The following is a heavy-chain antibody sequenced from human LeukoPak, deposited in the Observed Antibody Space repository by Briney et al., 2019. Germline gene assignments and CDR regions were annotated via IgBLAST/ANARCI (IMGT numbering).Heavy chain of an antibody. V-gene: IGHV4-30-2*01. D-gene: IGHD1-26*01. Sequence: PSETLSLTCTVSGGSISSGGYYWSWIRQPPGMGLEWIGYIYHSGSTYYNPSLKSRVTISVDRSKNQFSLKLSSVTAADTAVYYCARDPGSIVGASFDYWGQGTLVTVSS. CDR1: GGSISSGGYY. CDR2: IYHSGST. CDR3: ARDPGSIVGASFDY. J-gene: IGHJ4*02.